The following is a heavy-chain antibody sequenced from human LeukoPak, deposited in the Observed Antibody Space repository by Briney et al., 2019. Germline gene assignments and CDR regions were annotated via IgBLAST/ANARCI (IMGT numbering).Heavy chain of an antibody. CDR3: AGYDSSGYYSP. CDR2: IYYSGST. J-gene: IGHJ5*02. Sequence: SETLSLTCTVSGGSISSGDYYWTWIRQPPGKGLEWIGYIYYSGSTYYNPSLKSRVTISVDTSKNQFSLKLSSVTAADTAVYYCAGYDSSGYYSPWGQGTLVTVSS. D-gene: IGHD3-22*01. CDR1: GGSISSGDYY. V-gene: IGHV4-30-4*01.